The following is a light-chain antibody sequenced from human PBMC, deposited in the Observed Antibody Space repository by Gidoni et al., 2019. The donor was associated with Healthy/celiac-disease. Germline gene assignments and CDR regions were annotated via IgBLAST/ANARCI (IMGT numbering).Light chain of an antibody. CDR2: WAS. Sequence: DIVMTQSPDSLDVSLGERATSNCKSSQSVLYSSNHKNYLAWYQQKPGQPPKLLIYWASTRESGVPDRFSGSGSGTDFTLTISSLQAEDVAVYYCQQYYSTLTFGGGTKVEIK. CDR3: QQYYSTLT. CDR1: QSVLYSSNHKNY. J-gene: IGKJ4*01. V-gene: IGKV4-1*01.